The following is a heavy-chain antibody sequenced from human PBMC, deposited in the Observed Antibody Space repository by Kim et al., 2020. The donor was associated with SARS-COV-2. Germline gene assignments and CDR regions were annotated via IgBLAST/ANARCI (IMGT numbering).Heavy chain of an antibody. Sequence: SETLSLTCTVSGGSISSSSYYWGWIRQPPGKGLEWIGSIYYSGSTYYNPSLKSRVTISVDTSKNQFSLKLSSVTAADTAVYYCARDVAVGDWYFDLWGRGTLVTVSS. D-gene: IGHD1-26*01. CDR1: GGSISSSSYY. CDR2: IYYSGST. CDR3: ARDVAVGDWYFDL. V-gene: IGHV4-39*07. J-gene: IGHJ2*01.